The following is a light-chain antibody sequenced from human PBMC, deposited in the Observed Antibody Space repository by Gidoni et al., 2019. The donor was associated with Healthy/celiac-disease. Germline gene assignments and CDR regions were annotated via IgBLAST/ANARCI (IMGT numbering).Light chain of an antibody. CDR2: WAS. J-gene: IGKJ4*01. CDR3: QQYYSTPLT. CDR1: QSVLYSSNNKNY. V-gene: IGKV4-1*01. Sequence: DIVMTQSSDSLAVSLGERATINCKSSQSVLYSSNNKNYLAWCQQKPGQPPRLLIYWASTRESGVPDRFSGSGSGTDFTLTISSLQAEDVAVYYCQQYYSTPLTFGGXTKVEIK.